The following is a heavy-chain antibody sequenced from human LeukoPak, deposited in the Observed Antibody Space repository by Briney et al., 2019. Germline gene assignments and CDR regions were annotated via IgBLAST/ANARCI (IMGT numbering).Heavy chain of an antibody. D-gene: IGHD3-10*01. J-gene: IGHJ4*02. Sequence: SETLSLTCTVSGGSISSYYWSWIRQPPGKGLEWIGYIYYSGSTYYNPSLKSRVTISVDTSKNQFSLKLSSVTAADTAVYYCARALNYYGSGSHNGHFDYWGQGTLVTVSS. V-gene: IGHV4-59*12. CDR3: ARALNYYGSGSHNGHFDY. CDR1: GGSISSYY. CDR2: IYYSGST.